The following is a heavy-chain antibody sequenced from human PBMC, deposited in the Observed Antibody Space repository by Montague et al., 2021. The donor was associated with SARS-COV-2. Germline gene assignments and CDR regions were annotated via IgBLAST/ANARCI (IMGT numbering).Heavy chain of an antibody. D-gene: IGHD3-10*01. CDR1: GGSISSTSYY. V-gene: IGHV4-39*01. J-gene: IGHJ3*02. Sequence: SDTLSLTSTVSGGSISSTSYYWGWIRQPPGKGLEWIGSISYSGSTYYKSSLKSRVTISVDTSKNQFSLRLSSVTAADTAVYYCARHITGSGNAFDIWGQGTMVTVSS. CDR2: ISYSGST. CDR3: ARHITGSGNAFDI.